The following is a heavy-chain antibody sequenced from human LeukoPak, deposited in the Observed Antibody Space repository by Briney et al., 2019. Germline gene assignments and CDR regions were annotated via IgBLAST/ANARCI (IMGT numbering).Heavy chain of an antibody. Sequence: PSETLSLTCTVSGGSISSYYWSWIRQPPGKGLEWTGYIYYSGSTNYNPSLKSRVTISVDTSKNQFSLKLSSVTAADTAVYYCARQNGVAVAGIVWFDPWGQGTLVTVSS. CDR2: IYYSGST. V-gene: IGHV4-59*08. J-gene: IGHJ5*02. CDR1: GGSISSYY. CDR3: ARQNGVAVAGIVWFDP. D-gene: IGHD6-19*01.